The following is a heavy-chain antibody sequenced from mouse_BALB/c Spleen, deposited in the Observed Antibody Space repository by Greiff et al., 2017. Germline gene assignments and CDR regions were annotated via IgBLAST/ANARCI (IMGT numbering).Heavy chain of an antibody. V-gene: IGHV1-4*01. J-gene: IGHJ3*01. CDR1: GYTFTSYT. D-gene: IGHD2-2*01. CDR2: INPSSGYT. CDR3: ARSDYGYDRWFAY. Sequence: VQLQQSGAELARPGASVKMSCKASGYTFTSYTMHWVKQRPGQGLEWIGYINPSSGYTNYNQKFKDKATLTADKSSSTAYMQLSSLTSEDSAVYYCARSDYGYDRWFAYWGQGTLVTVSA.